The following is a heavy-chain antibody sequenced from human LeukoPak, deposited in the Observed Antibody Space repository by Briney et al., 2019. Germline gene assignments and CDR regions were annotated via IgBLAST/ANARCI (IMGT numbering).Heavy chain of an antibody. V-gene: IGHV3-48*04. CDR3: ARDYGDYWWYFDL. J-gene: IGHJ2*01. D-gene: IGHD4-17*01. Sequence: GGSLRLSCAASGFTFSSYWMNWVRQAPGQGLEWVSYISGSGSTIYYADSVQGRFTISRDNAKNSLYLQMNSLRAEDTAVYYCARDYGDYWWYFDLWGRGTLVSVSS. CDR1: GFTFSSYW. CDR2: ISGSGSTI.